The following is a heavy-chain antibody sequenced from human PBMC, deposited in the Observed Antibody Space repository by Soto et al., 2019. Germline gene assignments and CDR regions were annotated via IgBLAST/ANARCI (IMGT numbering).Heavy chain of an antibody. CDR3: ARDTSKPYSSSSLGWFDP. CDR1: GGSISSGGYS. J-gene: IGHJ5*02. CDR2: IYHSGST. Sequence: QLQLQESGSGLVKPSQTLSLTCAVSGGSISSGGYSWSWIRQPPGKGLEWIGYIYHSGSTYYNPSLKSGVTISVDRSKNQFSLKLSSVTAADTAVYYCARDTSKPYSSSSLGWFDPWGQGTLVTVSS. D-gene: IGHD6-6*01. V-gene: IGHV4-30-2*01.